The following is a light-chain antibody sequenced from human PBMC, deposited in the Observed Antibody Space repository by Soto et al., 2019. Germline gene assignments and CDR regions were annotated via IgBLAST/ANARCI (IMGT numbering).Light chain of an antibody. V-gene: IGKV3-11*01. CDR2: DAY. CDR3: QQRHMRPIT. Sequence: VLSQAAVTLPLTPGEIATLSCRASQSFRGLLAWYQQKPGQAPRLLIYDAYNRATGIPPRFSGSGSGTDFTLTISSLEPEDSAVYYCQQRHMRPITFGQGTRLEIK. CDR1: QSFRGL. J-gene: IGKJ5*01.